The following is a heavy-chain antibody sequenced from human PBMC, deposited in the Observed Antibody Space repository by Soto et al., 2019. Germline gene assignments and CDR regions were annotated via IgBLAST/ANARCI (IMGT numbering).Heavy chain of an antibody. D-gene: IGHD3-3*01. CDR1: GGTFRSYA. CDR3: AREMITIFVVVIPYGMDV. Sequence: AVKVSCKACGGTFRSYAISWVRQAPGQGLEWMGGIIPIFGTANYAQKFQGRVTITADKSTSTAYMELSSLRSEDTAVYYCAREMITIFVVVIPYGMDVWGQGTTVTVSS. J-gene: IGHJ6*02. V-gene: IGHV1-69*06. CDR2: IIPIFGTA.